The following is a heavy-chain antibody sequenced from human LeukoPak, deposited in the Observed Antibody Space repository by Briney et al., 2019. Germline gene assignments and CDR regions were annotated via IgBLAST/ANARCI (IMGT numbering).Heavy chain of an antibody. V-gene: IGHV4-30-2*01. CDR1: GGSISSGGYY. CDR3: ARVLISSLPAQQAVDAFDI. J-gene: IGHJ3*02. D-gene: IGHD3-16*02. Sequence: SETLSLTCTVSGGSISSGGYYWSWIRQPPGKGLEWIVYIYHSGSTYYNPSLKSRVTISVDRSKNQFSLKLSSVTAADTAVYYCARVLISSLPAQQAVDAFDIWGQGTMVTVSS. CDR2: IYHSGST.